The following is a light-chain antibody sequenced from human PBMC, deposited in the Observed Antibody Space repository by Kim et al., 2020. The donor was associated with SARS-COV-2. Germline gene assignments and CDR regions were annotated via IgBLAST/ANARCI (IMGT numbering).Light chain of an antibody. CDR2: AAS. J-gene: IGKJ4*01. Sequence: DIQMTQSPSSLSASVGDRVTITCRASQGITNHLAWYQHKPGKVPSVLVSAASTLQSGVPARFSGSGFGTDFTLTITSLQPEDVATYYCQKYGSPPLTFGGGTKVDIK. CDR3: QKYGSPPLT. V-gene: IGKV1-27*01. CDR1: QGITNH.